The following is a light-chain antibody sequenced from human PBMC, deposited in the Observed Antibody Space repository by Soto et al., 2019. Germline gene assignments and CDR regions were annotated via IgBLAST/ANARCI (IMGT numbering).Light chain of an antibody. CDR3: QQLKSYPLT. J-gene: IGKJ4*01. CDR1: QGISSY. V-gene: IGKV1-9*01. Sequence: DIQLTQSPSFLSASVGDRVTITCRASQGISSYLAWYQQKPGKAPNLLIYAASTLQSGVPSRFSGGGSGTEFTLTISSLQPEDFATYYCQQLKSYPLTFGGGTKVDIK. CDR2: AAS.